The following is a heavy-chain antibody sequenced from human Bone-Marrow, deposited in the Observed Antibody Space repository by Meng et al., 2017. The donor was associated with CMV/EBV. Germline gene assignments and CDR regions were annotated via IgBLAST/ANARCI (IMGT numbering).Heavy chain of an antibody. CDR3: ARDGAHETIFGVVHYYGMDV. Sequence: GSLRLSCTVSGGSISSYYWSWIRQPPGKGLEWIGYIYYSGSTNYNPSLKSRVTISVDTSKNQFSLKLSSVTAADTAVYYCARDGAHETIFGVVHYYGMDVWGQGTTVTVSS. CDR2: IYYSGST. J-gene: IGHJ6*02. V-gene: IGHV4-59*01. CDR1: GGSISSYY. D-gene: IGHD3-3*01.